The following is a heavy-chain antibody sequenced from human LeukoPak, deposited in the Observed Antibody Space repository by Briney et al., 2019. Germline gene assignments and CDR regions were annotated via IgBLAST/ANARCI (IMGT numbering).Heavy chain of an antibody. D-gene: IGHD1-26*01. J-gene: IGHJ6*04. CDR3: AKGLNPLQKWGFPLDYYYYGMDV. CDR2: ISYDVSNK. Sequence: GGSLRLSCAASGFTFSSYGMHWVRQAPGKGLEWVAVISYDVSNKYYADSVKGRFTISRDNSKNTLYLQMNSLRAEDTAVCYGAKGLNPLQKWGFPLDYYYYGMDVWGKGTTVTVSS. CDR1: GFTFSSYG. V-gene: IGHV3-30*18.